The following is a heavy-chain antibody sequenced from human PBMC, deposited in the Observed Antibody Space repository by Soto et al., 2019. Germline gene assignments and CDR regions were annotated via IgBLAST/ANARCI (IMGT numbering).Heavy chain of an antibody. CDR2: MSGSGGST. CDR1: GFTFSSYA. CDR3: ERAFWTVDGTRYFDY. J-gene: IGHJ4*02. V-gene: IGHV3-23*01. Sequence: GGSLRLSCAASGFTFSSYAMSWVRQAPGKGLEWVSVMSGSGGSTYYADSVKGRFTISRDNSKNTLYLQMNSLRAEDTAVYYCERAFWTVDGTRYFDYWGQGTLVTVSS. D-gene: IGHD6-19*01.